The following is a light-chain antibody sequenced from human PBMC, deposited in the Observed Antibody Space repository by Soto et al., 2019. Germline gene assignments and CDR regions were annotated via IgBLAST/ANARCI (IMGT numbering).Light chain of an antibody. V-gene: IGKV1-5*01. CDR1: QSISRG. Sequence: DIQIPQPPSTLSASVGDRVTSTCRAIQSISRGLSWYQQKPGQAPKILIYDASSLESGGPSRFIRSGSGTEFTLSISTLHTDDFATYDCQQYYSSPWTVGQTTKVDIK. CDR3: QQYYSSPWT. CDR2: DAS. J-gene: IGKJ1*01.